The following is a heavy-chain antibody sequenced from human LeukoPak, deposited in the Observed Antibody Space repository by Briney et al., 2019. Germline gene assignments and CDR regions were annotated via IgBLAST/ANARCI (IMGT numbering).Heavy chain of an antibody. Sequence: GASVKVSCKASGYTFTSYGISWVRQAPGQGLEWMGWISAYNGNTNYAQKLQGRVTMTTDTSTSTAYMELRSLRSDDTAVYYCARGPVPYCSSTSCYDYYYYYMDVWGKGTTVTVSS. CDR2: ISAYNGNT. CDR3: ARGPVPYCSSTSCYDYYYYYMDV. V-gene: IGHV1-18*01. D-gene: IGHD2-2*01. CDR1: GYTFTSYG. J-gene: IGHJ6*03.